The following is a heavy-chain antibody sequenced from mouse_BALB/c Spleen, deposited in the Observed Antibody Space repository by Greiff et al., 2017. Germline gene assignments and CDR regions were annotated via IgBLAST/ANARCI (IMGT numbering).Heavy chain of an antibody. J-gene: IGHJ4*01. CDR3: ARWDTTAYYAMDY. V-gene: IGHV1-14*01. CDR2: INPYNDGT. D-gene: IGHD1-2*01. CDR1: GYTFTSYV. Sequence: EVQLQESGPELVKPGASVKMSCKASGYTFTSYVMHWVKQKPGQGLEWIGYINPYNDGTKYNEKFKGKATLTSDKSSSTAYMELSSLTSEDSAVYYCARWDTTAYYAMDYWGQGTSVTVSS.